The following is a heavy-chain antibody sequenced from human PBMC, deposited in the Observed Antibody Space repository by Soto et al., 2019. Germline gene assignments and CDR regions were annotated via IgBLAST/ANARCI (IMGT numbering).Heavy chain of an antibody. CDR2: INHSGST. D-gene: IGHD4-17*01. J-gene: IGHJ4*02. V-gene: IGHV4-34*01. CDR3: ARSHGDPFDY. Sequence: SETLSLTCAVYGGSFSGYYWSWIRQPPGKGLEWIGEINHSGSTNYNPSLKSRVTISVDTSKNQFSLKLSSVTAADTAVYYCARSHGDPFDYWGQGTLVTVSS. CDR1: GGSFSGYY.